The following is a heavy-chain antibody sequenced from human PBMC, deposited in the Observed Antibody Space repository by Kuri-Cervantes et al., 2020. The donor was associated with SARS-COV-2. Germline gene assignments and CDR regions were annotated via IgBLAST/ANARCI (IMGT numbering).Heavy chain of an antibody. CDR2: ISGSGGST. V-gene: IGHV3-23*01. Sequence: GGSLRLSCAASGFTFSNAWMSWVRQAPGKGLEWVSAISGSGGSTYYADSVKGRFTISRDNSKNTLYLQMNSLRAEDTAVYYCAKEIRATTRFDAFDIWGQGTMVTVSS. D-gene: IGHD1-26*01. J-gene: IGHJ3*02. CDR1: GFTFSNAW. CDR3: AKEIRATTRFDAFDI.